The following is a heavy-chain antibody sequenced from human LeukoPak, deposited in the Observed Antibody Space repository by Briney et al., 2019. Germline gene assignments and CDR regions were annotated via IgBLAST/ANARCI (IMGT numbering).Heavy chain of an antibody. CDR2: IYYSGST. CDR1: GGSISSSSYY. J-gene: IGHJ3*02. V-gene: IGHV4-39*01. D-gene: IGHD4-17*01. CDR3: ASLRTVTHDAFDI. Sequence: SETLSLTCTVSGGSISSSSYYWGWIRQPPGTGLEWIGSIYYSGSTYYNPSLKSRVTISVDTSKNQFSLKLSSVTAADTAVYYCASLRTVTHDAFDIWGQGTMVTVSS.